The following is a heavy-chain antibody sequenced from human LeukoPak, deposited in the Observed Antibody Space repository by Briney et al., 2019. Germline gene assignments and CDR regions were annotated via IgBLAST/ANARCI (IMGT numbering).Heavy chain of an antibody. CDR1: GYTFTSYA. J-gene: IGHJ3*02. D-gene: IGHD3-22*01. Sequence: ASVKVSCKASGYTFTSYAMHWVRQAPGQRLEWMGWINAGNGNTKYSQEFQGRVTITRDTSASTAYMELSSLRSEDMAVYYCARDRGSGYYFDAFDIWGQGTMVTVSS. V-gene: IGHV1-3*03. CDR2: INAGNGNT. CDR3: ARDRGSGYYFDAFDI.